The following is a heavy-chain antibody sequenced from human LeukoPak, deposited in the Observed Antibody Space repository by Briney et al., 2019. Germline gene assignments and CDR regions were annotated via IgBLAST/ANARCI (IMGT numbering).Heavy chain of an antibody. CDR3: ARFRGPEQNRFDP. D-gene: IGHD1-14*01. V-gene: IGHV1-69*04. J-gene: IGHJ5*02. CDR1: GGTFSSYA. Sequence: SVKVSCKASGGTFSSYAISWVRQAPGQGLEWMGRIIPILGIANYAQKFQGRVTITADKSTSTAYMELSSLRSEDTAVYYCARFRGPEQNRFDPWGQGNLVTVSS. CDR2: IIPILGIA.